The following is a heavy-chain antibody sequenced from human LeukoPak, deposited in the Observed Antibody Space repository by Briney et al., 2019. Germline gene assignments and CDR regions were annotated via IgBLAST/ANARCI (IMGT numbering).Heavy chain of an antibody. V-gene: IGHV3-11*04. J-gene: IGHJ5*02. CDR3: ARDDYNNYGWVDP. CDR2: ISTSGSTI. D-gene: IGHD4-11*01. CDR1: GFTFSDYY. Sequence: GGSLRLSCAASGFTFSDYYMSWIRQAPGKGLEWVSYISTSGSTIFYADSVKGRFTISRDNAKNSLYLQMNSLRAEDTAVYYCARDDYNNYGWVDPWGQGTLVTVSS.